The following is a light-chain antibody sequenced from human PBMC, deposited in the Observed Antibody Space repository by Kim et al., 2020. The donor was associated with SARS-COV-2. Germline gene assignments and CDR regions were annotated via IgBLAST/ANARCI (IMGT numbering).Light chain of an antibody. CDR1: QSTSRW. CDR2: KAS. J-gene: IGKJ1*01. V-gene: IGKV1-5*03. Sequence: DIQMTQSPSTLSASVGDRVTITCRASQSTSRWLAWYQQKPGKAPKLLIYKASSLESGVPSRFSGSGSGTEFTLTISSLQPDDFATYYCQQYGSYWTFGQGTKVDI. CDR3: QQYGSYWT.